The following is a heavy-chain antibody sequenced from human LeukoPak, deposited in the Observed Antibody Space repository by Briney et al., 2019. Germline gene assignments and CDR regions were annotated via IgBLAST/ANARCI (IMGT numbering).Heavy chain of an antibody. CDR2: IKSKTDGGTT. CDR1: GFTFSNAW. Sequence: GGSLRLSCAASGFTFSNAWMSWVRQAPGKGLEWVGRIKSKTDGGTTDYAAPVKGRFTISRDDSKNTLYLQMNSLKIEDTAVYYCTTGAFWSGTIDYWGQGTLVTVSS. V-gene: IGHV3-15*01. CDR3: TTGAFWSGTIDY. D-gene: IGHD3-3*01. J-gene: IGHJ4*02.